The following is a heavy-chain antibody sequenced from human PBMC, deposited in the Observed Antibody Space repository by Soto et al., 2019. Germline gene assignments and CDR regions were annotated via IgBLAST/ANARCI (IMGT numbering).Heavy chain of an antibody. CDR3: ARVRERWLQSSLDAFDI. J-gene: IGHJ3*02. CDR1: GGTFSSYA. CDR2: IIPIFGTA. Sequence: GASVKVSCKASGGTFSSYAISWVRQAPGQGLEWMGGIIPIFGTANYAQKFQGRVTITADESTSTAYMELSSLRSEDTAVCYCARVRERWLQSSLDAFDIWGQGTMVTVSS. V-gene: IGHV1-69*13. D-gene: IGHD5-12*01.